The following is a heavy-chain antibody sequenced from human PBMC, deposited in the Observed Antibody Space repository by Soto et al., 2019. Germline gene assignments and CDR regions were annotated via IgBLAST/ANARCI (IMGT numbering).Heavy chain of an antibody. Sequence: QVQLQESGPGLVKPSQTLSLTCTVSGGSISSGGYYWSWIRQHPGKGLEWSGCIYYSGSTYYNPPXXXRXXISVDTSKNQFSLELSSVTAADTAVYYCARGPPLIWGQGTLVTVSS. CDR3: ARGPPLI. CDR2: IYYSGST. CDR1: GGSISSGGYY. J-gene: IGHJ4*02. V-gene: IGHV4-31*03.